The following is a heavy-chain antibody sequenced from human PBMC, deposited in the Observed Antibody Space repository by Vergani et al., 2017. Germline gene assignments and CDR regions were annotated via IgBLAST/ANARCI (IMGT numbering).Heavy chain of an antibody. Sequence: EVQLVESGGGLVQPGGSLRLSCAAAGFTFSSYWMHWVRQAPGKGLVWVSRINSDESSRSYADSVKGRLTIYRDNAKNTLYLQSNSLRAEDTAIYYCARIGMGEDGVESWGQGTMVTVSS. CDR1: GFTFSSYW. CDR2: INSDESSR. J-gene: IGHJ3*02. D-gene: IGHD1-26*01. V-gene: IGHV3-74*01. CDR3: ARIGMGEDGVES.